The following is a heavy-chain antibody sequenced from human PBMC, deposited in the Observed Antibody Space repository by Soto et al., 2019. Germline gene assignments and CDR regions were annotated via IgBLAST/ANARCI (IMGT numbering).Heavy chain of an antibody. CDR2: IIPIFGTA. J-gene: IGHJ6*02. D-gene: IGHD6-19*01. V-gene: IGHV1-69*01. Sequence: VKVSCKASGGTFSSYAISWVRQAPGQGLEWMGGIIPIFGTANYAQKFQGRVTITADESTSTAYMELSSLRSEDTAVYYCARAVAGNYYYYYYGMDVWGQGTTVTV. CDR3: ARAVAGNYYYYYYGMDV. CDR1: GGTFSSYA.